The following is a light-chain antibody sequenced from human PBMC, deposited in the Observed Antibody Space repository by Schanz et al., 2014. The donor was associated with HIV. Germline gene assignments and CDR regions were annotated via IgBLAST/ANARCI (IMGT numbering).Light chain of an antibody. CDR1: QGISSY. CDR3: QQLNSYPIT. J-gene: IGKJ5*01. V-gene: IGKV1-9*01. Sequence: DIQLTQSPSFLSASVGDRVTLTCRASQGISSYLAWFQQTPGKAPKLLIYAASTLQSGVPSRFSGSGSGTEFTLTISSLQPEDFATYYCQQLNSYPITFGQGTRLEIK. CDR2: AAS.